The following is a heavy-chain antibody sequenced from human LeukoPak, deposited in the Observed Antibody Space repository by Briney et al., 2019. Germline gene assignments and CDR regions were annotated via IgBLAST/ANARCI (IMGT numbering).Heavy chain of an antibody. CDR3: ANPNTRSSDAFDI. CDR2: INPNSGGT. CDR1: GYTFTGYY. J-gene: IGHJ3*02. V-gene: IGHV1-2*02. Sequence: ASVKVPCKASGYTFTGYYIHWVRQAPGQGLEWMGWINPNSGGTNYAQKFQGRVTMTRDTSISTAYMELSRLRSDDTAVYYCANPNTRSSDAFDIWGQGTMVTVSS.